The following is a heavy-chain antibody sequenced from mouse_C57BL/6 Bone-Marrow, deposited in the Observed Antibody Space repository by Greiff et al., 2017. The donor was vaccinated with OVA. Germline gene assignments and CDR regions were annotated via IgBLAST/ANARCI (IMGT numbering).Heavy chain of an antibody. CDR3: ARRQRTRYFDV. V-gene: IGHV1-20*01. CDR2: INPYNGDT. Sequence: EVKLVESGPELVKPGDSVKISCKASGYSFTGYFMNWVMQSHGKSLEWIGRINPYNGDTFYNQKFKGKATLTVDKSSSTAHMELRSLTSEDSAVYYCARRQRTRYFDVWGTGTTVTVSS. CDR1: GYSFTGYF. J-gene: IGHJ1*03.